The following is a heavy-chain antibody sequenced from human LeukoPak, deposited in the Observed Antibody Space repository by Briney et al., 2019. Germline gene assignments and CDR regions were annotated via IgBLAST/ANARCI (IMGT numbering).Heavy chain of an antibody. J-gene: IGHJ6*03. CDR3: AGSSWHYYYYMDV. D-gene: IGHD6-13*01. CDR1: GGSISSYY. CDR2: IYYSGST. V-gene: IGHV4-59*01. Sequence: SETLSLTCTVSGGSISSYYWSWIRQPPGKGLEWIGYIYYSGSTNYNPSLKSRVTISVDTSKNQFSLKLSSVTAADTAVYYCAGSSWHYYYYMDVWAKGPRSPSP.